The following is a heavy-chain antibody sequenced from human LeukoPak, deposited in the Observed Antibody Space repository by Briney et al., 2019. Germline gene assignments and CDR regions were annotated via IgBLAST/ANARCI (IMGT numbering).Heavy chain of an antibody. CDR3: ARERANYYDSSGYDF. D-gene: IGHD3-22*01. J-gene: IGHJ4*02. V-gene: IGHV3-11*01. Sequence: PGGSLRLSCAASGFTFSNYYMSWIRQAPGKGLEWVSYISSSGSTIYYADSVKGRFTISRDNAKNSLYLQMNSLRAEDTAVYYCARERANYYDSSGYDFWGQGTLVTVSS. CDR1: GFTFSNYY. CDR2: ISSSGSTI.